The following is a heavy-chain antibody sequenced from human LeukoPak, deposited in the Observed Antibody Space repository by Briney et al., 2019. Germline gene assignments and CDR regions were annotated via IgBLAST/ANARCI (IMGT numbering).Heavy chain of an antibody. D-gene: IGHD4-17*01. Sequence: ASVKVPCKASGGTFSSYAISWVRQAPGQGLEWMGRIIPILGIANYAQKFQGRVTITADKSTSTAYMELSSLRSEDTAVYYCAREGFNYGDYVSRRAFDIWGQGTMVTVSS. J-gene: IGHJ3*02. CDR2: IIPILGIA. CDR3: AREGFNYGDYVSRRAFDI. V-gene: IGHV1-69*04. CDR1: GGTFSSYA.